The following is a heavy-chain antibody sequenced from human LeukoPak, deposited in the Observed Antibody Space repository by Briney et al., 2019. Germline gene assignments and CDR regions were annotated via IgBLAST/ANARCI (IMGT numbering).Heavy chain of an antibody. D-gene: IGHD3-22*01. CDR1: GYTFTGYY. CDR2: INPNSGGT. J-gene: IGHJ3*02. CDR3: ASPTYYYDSSGPHGAFDI. Sequence: ASVKVSCKASGYTFTGYYKHWVRQAPGQGLEWMGRINPNSGGTNYAQKFQGRVTMTRDTSISTAYMELSRLRSDDTAVYYCASPTYYYDSSGPHGAFDIWGQGTMVTVSS. V-gene: IGHV1-2*06.